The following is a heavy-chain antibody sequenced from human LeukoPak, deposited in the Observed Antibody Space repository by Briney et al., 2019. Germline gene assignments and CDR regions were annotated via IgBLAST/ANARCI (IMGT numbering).Heavy chain of an antibody. CDR2: IYYSGST. CDR3: ARSPTYYYGSGSNYFDY. CDR1: GGSISSYY. J-gene: IGHJ4*02. D-gene: IGHD3-10*01. Sequence: SETLSLTCTVSGGSISSYYWSWIRQPPGKGLEWIGYIYYSGSTYYNPSLKSRVTISVDTSKNQFSLKLSSVTAADTAVYYCARSPTYYYGSGSNYFDYWGQGTLVTVSS. V-gene: IGHV4-59*12.